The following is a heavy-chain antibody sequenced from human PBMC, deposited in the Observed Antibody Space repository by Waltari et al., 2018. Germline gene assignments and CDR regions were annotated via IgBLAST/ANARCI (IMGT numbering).Heavy chain of an antibody. V-gene: IGHV4-34*02. Sequence: QVQLQQLGAGLLKPSETLSLTCAVYGGPFSDYHWSWIRQSPGKGPEWIDEIDHGGITIYNPSLKSRVSMSIDTSKNQFSLNLTSVTAADTAVYFCARSAVGATRPIQYCYMDVWGKGTTVTVSS. J-gene: IGHJ6*03. CDR3: ARSAVGATRPIQYCYMDV. D-gene: IGHD1-26*01. CDR1: GGPFSDYH. CDR2: IDHGGIT.